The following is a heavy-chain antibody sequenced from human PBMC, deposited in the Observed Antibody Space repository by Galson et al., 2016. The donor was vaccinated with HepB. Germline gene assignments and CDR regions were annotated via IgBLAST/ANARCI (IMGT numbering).Heavy chain of an antibody. V-gene: IGHV3-7*03. D-gene: IGHD6-19*01. CDR3: ARQIVGGVGSGWHYFDS. J-gene: IGHJ4*02. CDR2: IKQDGSEK. Sequence: SLRLSCAASGFTFSKYWMSWVRQAPGKRLEWVANIKQDGSEKDYVDSVKGRFTISRDDVDNTVYLQMNSLTVDDTALYYCARQIVGGVGSGWHYFDSWGQGTRVTVSS. CDR1: GFTFSKYW.